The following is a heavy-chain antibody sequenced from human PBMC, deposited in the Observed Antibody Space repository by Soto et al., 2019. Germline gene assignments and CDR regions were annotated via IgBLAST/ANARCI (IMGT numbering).Heavy chain of an antibody. J-gene: IGHJ3*01. D-gene: IGHD3-10*01. CDR3: ARGKALDV. Sequence: QGQLQQSGPGLVKPSQTLSLTCATSGDSVSSDITSWNWIRQSPSRGLEWLGRTYYRSKWFHDYAASVKSRITINPDTSKNQFSLELNSMTPEDTAVYYCARGKALDVWGQGTVVTVSS. V-gene: IGHV6-1*01. CDR1: GDSVSSDITS. CDR2: TYYRSKWFH.